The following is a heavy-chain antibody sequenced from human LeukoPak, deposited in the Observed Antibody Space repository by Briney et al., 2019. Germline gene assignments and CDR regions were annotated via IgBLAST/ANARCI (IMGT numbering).Heavy chain of an antibody. D-gene: IGHD3-16*01. Sequence: PSETLSLTCAVYGGSFSGYYWSWIRQPPGKGLEWVGYIYYSGSTNYNPSLKSRVTISVDTSKNQFSLKLSSVTAADTAVYYCARAYISSYDYVWGSSYYFDYWGQGALVTVSS. CDR1: GGSFSGYY. CDR3: ARAYISSYDYVWGSSYYFDY. V-gene: IGHV4-59*01. CDR2: IYYSGST. J-gene: IGHJ4*02.